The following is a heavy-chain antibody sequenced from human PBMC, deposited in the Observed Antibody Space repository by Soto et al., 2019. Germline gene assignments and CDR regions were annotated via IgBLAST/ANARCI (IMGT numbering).Heavy chain of an antibody. J-gene: IGHJ4*02. CDR3: ARDPPDYHSAFDQ. D-gene: IGHD3-10*01. CDR1: GDSGAIKTAA. CDR2: TYYRSKCYC. V-gene: IGHV6-1*01. Sequence: SQTLSLTFSISGDSGAIKTAAWNWIRQSPSRGLEWLGRTYYRSKCYCGYAGSLKSRITINPDTSKNHFSLQLNSLTPEDTSVYYCARDPPDYHSAFDQWGQGTLVTVSS.